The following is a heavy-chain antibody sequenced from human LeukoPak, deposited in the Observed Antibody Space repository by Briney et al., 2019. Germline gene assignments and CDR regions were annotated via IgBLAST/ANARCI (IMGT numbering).Heavy chain of an antibody. Sequence: GSLRLSCAASGLSYSDSYMTWIRQAPGKGLEWVSYISSSGSYTNYADSVQGRFTVSRDNAKNSLFLHMTSLRAEDTALYYCAKEGVTPFDYWGQGTLVTVSS. D-gene: IGHD3-10*01. J-gene: IGHJ4*02. CDR2: ISSSGSYT. CDR1: GLSYSDSY. V-gene: IGHV3-11*05. CDR3: AKEGVTPFDY.